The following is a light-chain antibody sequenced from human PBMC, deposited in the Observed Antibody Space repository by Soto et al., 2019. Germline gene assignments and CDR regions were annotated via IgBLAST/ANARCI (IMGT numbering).Light chain of an antibody. V-gene: IGKV3-15*01. CDR1: QSVSDR. CDR2: AAS. CDR3: QEYDNWPLWT. J-gene: IGKJ1*01. Sequence: EIVMTKSPDTLSVSPGERATLSCRASQSVSDRVVWYQQKSGQAPSLLIYAASTRAAGVPARFSGSGSGTEFTLTINSLQSEDFALYYCQEYDNWPLWTFGQGTKVDIK.